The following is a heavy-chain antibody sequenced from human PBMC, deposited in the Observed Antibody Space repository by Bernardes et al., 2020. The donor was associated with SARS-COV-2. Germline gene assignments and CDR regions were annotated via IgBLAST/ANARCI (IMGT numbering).Heavy chain of an antibody. Sequence: GESLKISCKGSGYTFRNYWIGWVRQMPGKGLEWMGIIYTGDSDTSYSPSFQGQVTISADKSISTAYLQWSSLEASGTAVYYCAIAYKWNYRGTTSFDYWGQGTLITVSS. CDR1: GYTFRNYW. CDR3: AIAYKWNYRGTTSFDY. J-gene: IGHJ4*02. CDR2: IYTGDSDT. V-gene: IGHV5-51*01. D-gene: IGHD1-7*01.